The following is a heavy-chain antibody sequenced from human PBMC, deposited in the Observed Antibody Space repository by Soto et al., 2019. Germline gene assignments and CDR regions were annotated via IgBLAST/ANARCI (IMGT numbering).Heavy chain of an antibody. D-gene: IGHD6-13*01. J-gene: IGHJ6*02. Sequence: GGSLRLSCAASGFTFSSYGMHWVRQAPGKGLEWVAVISYDGSNKYYADSVKGRFTISRDNSKNTLYLQMNSLRAEDTAVYYCAKGAFAAAKQPYLDYYYYGMDVWGQGTTVTVSS. CDR1: GFTFSSYG. V-gene: IGHV3-30*18. CDR2: ISYDGSNK. CDR3: AKGAFAAAKQPYLDYYYYGMDV.